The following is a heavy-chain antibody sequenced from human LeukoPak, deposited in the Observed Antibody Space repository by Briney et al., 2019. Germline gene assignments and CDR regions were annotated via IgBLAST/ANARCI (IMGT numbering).Heavy chain of an antibody. Sequence: PSETLSLTCTVSGGSISSYYWSWIRQPPGKGLEWIGYIYYSGSTNYNPSLKSRVTISVDTSKNQFSLKLSSVTAADTAVYCCAREPLYYYGSGGLDYWGQGTLVTVSS. J-gene: IGHJ4*02. CDR2: IYYSGST. V-gene: IGHV4-59*01. D-gene: IGHD3-10*01. CDR1: GGSISSYY. CDR3: AREPLYYYGSGGLDY.